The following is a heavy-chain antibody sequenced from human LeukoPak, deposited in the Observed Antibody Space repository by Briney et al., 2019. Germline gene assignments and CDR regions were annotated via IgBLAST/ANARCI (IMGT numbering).Heavy chain of an antibody. V-gene: IGHV1-2*02. D-gene: IGHD2-8*01. CDR1: GYTFTGYY. J-gene: IGHJ4*02. Sequence: ASVKVSCKTSGYTFTGYYIHWVRQAPGQGLEWMGWIYPKRGSTNYAQKFEGRVTMTRDTSISTAYMEVSGLTSDDTAVYYCAKTYCINGVCYFIDYWRQGTLVTVSS. CDR2: IYPKRGST. CDR3: AKTYCINGVCYFIDY.